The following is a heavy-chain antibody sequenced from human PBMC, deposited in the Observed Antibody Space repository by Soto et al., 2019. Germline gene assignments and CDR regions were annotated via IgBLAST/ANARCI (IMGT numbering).Heavy chain of an antibody. Sequence: SETLSLTCSVSGVSISSSTYYWGWIRQPPGKGLEWIGSLYYSGSTYYNPSLRSRVTISVDTSNNQFSLKLTSVTAADTAVYFCARFYYGSGSHGNWGQGTLVTVSS. D-gene: IGHD3-10*01. J-gene: IGHJ4*02. V-gene: IGHV4-39*01. CDR3: ARFYYGSGSHGN. CDR2: LYYSGST. CDR1: GVSISSSTYY.